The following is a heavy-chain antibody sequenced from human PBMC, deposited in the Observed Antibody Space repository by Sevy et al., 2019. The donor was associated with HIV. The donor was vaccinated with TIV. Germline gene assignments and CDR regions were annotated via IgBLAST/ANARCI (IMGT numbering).Heavy chain of an antibody. CDR2: VNNDGSGQ. D-gene: IGHD6-19*01. V-gene: IGHV3-7*01. J-gene: IGHJ4*02. CDR1: GFTFTNFW. CDR3: ARNSGN. Sequence: GGSLRLSCAASGFTFTNFWMSWVRQAPGKGLEWVANVNNDGSGQKYADSVKGRFIISRDNAKNSLYLQMNSLRTEDTAVYYCARNSGNWGQGTLVTVCS.